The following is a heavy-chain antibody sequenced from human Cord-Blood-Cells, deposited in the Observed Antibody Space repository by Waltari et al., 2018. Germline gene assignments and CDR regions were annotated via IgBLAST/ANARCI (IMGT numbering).Heavy chain of an antibody. J-gene: IGHJ4*02. Sequence: QLQLQESGPGLVKPSETLSLTCTVSGCSISSSSYYWGWIRQPPGKGLEWIGSIYYSRDTHSNPCPQRRVTIQVDTSKIQFSLKLSSETAADTAVYYCAGGKSGYALRAFDYCGQGTLVTVSS. CDR3: AGGKSGYALRAFDY. CDR1: GCSISSSSYY. V-gene: IGHV4-39*07. CDR2: IYYSRDT. D-gene: IGHD5-12*01.